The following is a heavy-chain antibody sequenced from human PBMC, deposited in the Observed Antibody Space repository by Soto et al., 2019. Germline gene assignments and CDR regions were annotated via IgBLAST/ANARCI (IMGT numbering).Heavy chain of an antibody. V-gene: IGHV3-74*01. D-gene: IGHD3-16*02. CDR2: INSDGSIT. Sequence: EVHLVESGGGLVQPGGSLRLSCAASGFTFSSYWMHWVRQVPEKGLVWVSRINSDGSITNYAAAVKVRFTISRDNVKHTLYLPMNSLSAEETAVYYCVRYSRSVGGSYRPDYWGQGTLVTVPS. CDR1: GFTFSSYW. CDR3: VRYSRSVGGSYRPDY. J-gene: IGHJ4*02.